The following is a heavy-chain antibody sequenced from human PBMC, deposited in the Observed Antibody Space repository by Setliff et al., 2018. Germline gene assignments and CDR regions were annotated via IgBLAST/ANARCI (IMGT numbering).Heavy chain of an antibody. V-gene: IGHV1-69*05. CDR1: GDSFNNYA. D-gene: IGHD4-17*01. Sequence: AASVKVSCKASGDSFNNYAISWVRQAPGQGLEWMGGIIPMFGTPAYAQKFQDRVTITTDESTSTAYMELDSLRSEDTAVYYCVRDAGWQYDDYAGVYFQHWGQGTLVTVSS. J-gene: IGHJ1*01. CDR2: IIPMFGTP. CDR3: VRDAGWQYDDYAGVYFQH.